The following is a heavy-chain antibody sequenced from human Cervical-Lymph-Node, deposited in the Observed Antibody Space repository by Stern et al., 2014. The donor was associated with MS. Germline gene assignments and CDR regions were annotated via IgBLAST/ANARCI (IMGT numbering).Heavy chain of an antibody. J-gene: IGHJ4*02. CDR2: ISSYNGNT. CDR1: GYTFTTPNYG. D-gene: IGHD4-11*01. CDR3: ARERLRDFNDYHFDS. V-gene: IGHV1-18*01. Sequence: QVQLVQSGPEVRQPGASVRVSCKASGYTFTTPNYGIAWVREGHGRGLEWIGWISSYNGNTVYAQKLQDRVTMTTDTSTSTAYMELRSLRSDDTAFYYCARERLRDFNDYHFDSWGQGTLVTVSS.